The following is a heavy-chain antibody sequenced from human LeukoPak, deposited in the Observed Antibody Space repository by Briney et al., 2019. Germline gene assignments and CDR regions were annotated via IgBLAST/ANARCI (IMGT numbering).Heavy chain of an antibody. CDR2: ISSSGTNI. Sequence: GGSLRLTCAASGFSFSTYTMNWVRQAPGRGLEWVSSISSSGTNIYYADSVKGRFTISRDNANNSLYLQMNNLRAEDTAVYYCARVGYYDFWSGYLWFDPWGQGTLVTVSS. CDR3: ARVGYYDFWSGYLWFDP. D-gene: IGHD3-3*01. V-gene: IGHV3-21*01. J-gene: IGHJ5*02. CDR1: GFSFSTYT.